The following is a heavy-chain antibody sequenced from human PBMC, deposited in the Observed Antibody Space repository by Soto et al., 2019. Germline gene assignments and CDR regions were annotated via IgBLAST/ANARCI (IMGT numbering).Heavy chain of an antibody. CDR1: GFTFSSYG. CDR3: ARAYCSSTSCQDAFDI. J-gene: IGHJ3*02. D-gene: IGHD2-2*01. V-gene: IGHV3-33*01. CDR2: IWYDGSNK. Sequence: GGSLRLSCAASGFTFSSYGMHWVRQAPGKGLEWVAVIWYDGSNKYYADSVKGRFTISRDNSKNTLYLQMNSLRAEDTAVYYCARAYCSSTSCQDAFDIWGQGTMVTVSS.